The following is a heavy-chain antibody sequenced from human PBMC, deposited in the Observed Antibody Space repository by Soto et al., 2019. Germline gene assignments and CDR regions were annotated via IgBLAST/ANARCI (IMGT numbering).Heavy chain of an antibody. CDR3: EKASKQRYDY. D-gene: IGHD6-25*01. CDR2: ISGSGGST. V-gene: IGHV3-23*01. J-gene: IGHJ4*02. CDR1: GFTFSSYA. Sequence: EVQLLESGGGLVQPGGSLRLSCAASGFTFSSYAMSWVRQAPGKGLEWVSAISGSGGSTYYADSVKGRFTISRDKSKNTLYLQVTSLRAEDTAVYYCEKASKQRYDYWGQGTLVTVSS.